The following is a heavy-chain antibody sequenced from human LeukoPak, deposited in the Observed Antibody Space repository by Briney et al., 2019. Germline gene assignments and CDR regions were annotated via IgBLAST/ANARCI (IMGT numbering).Heavy chain of an antibody. CDR3: ARVEYYYDSSGYYYEYYFDY. J-gene: IGHJ4*02. D-gene: IGHD3-22*01. CDR1: GFTFSSYA. V-gene: IGHV3-23*01. Sequence: PGGSLRLSCAASGFTFSSYAMSWVRQAPGKGLEWVSAISGSGGSTYYADSVKGRFTISRDNSKNTLYLQMNSLRAEDTAVYYCARVEYYYDSSGYYYEYYFDYWGQGTLVTVSS. CDR2: ISGSGGST.